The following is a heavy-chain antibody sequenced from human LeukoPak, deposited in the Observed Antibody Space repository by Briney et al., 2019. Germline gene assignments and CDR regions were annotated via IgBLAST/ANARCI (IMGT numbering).Heavy chain of an antibody. V-gene: IGHV3-23*01. J-gene: IGHJ4*02. CDR2: ISAGGDTT. CDR3: AAISYSGTWPVGY. D-gene: IGHD6-25*01. CDR1: GFTFSSYA. Sequence: GRSLRLSCAASGFTFSSYAMSWVRQAPGEGLESVSGISAGGDTTYTADSVRGRFTISRDNSNNTLYLQMNTLTAEDTAVYYCAAISYSGTWPVGYWGQGILVTVTA.